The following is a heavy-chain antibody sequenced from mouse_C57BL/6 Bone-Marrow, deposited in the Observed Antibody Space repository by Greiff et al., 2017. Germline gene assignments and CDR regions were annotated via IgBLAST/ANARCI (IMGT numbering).Heavy chain of an antibody. J-gene: IGHJ1*03. Sequence: VQLQQSGPELVKPGASVKISCKASGYTFTDYSMNWVQQRHGKSLAWIGDINPNNGGTSYNQKFKGKATLTVDKSSSTAYMELRSLTSEDSAVYYCARTRRYGSSYWWYFDVWGTGTTVTVSS. CDR1: GYTFTDYS. D-gene: IGHD1-1*01. V-gene: IGHV1-26*01. CDR2: INPNNGGT. CDR3: ARTRRYGSSYWWYFDV.